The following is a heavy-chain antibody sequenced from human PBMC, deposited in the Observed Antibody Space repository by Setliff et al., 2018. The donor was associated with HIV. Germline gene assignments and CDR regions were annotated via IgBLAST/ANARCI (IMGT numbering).Heavy chain of an antibody. D-gene: IGHD5-18*01. J-gene: IGHJ6*02. V-gene: IGHV4-4*02. CDR3: ARIGYGYYYGMDV. CDR1: GGSISSSNW. CDR2: IYHSGST. Sequence: SETLSLTCAVSGGSISSSNWWSWVRQPPGKGLEWIGEIYHSGSTNYNPSLKSRVTISVDKSKSQFSLKLSSVTAADTAVCYCARIGYGYYYGMDVWGQGTTVTVSS.